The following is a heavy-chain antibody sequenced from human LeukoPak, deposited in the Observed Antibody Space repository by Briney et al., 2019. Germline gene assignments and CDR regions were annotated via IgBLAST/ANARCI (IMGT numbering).Heavy chain of an antibody. J-gene: IGHJ4*02. CDR1: GYNFFTYG. CDR2: ISPHNGNA. CDR3: ARDSGGSYPNDY. Sequence: ASVKVSCKASGYNFFTYGITWVQQAPGQGLEWMGWISPHNGNANYAQKFQDRVIMTTDTSTNTAFMEVRSLRSDDTAMYYCARDSGGSYPNDYWGQGTLVTVSS. V-gene: IGHV1-18*01. D-gene: IGHD1-26*01.